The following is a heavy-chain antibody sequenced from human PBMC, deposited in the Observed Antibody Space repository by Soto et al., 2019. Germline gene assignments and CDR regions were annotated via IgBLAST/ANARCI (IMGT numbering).Heavy chain of an antibody. CDR3: ARALSSKKNQQTWADAFDV. D-gene: IGHD2-2*01. CDR2: VSGRAAST. V-gene: IGHV3-23*01. CDR1: GFTFRSYA. Sequence: EVQLLESGGGLVQPGGSLRLSCAASGFTFRSYAMTWVRQVPGKGLEWVSTVSGRAASTKYADSVKGRFTSSSDNSKNSLYLRVHVLLAEATALYYCARALSSKKNQQTWADAFDVWGQGTRVSVSS. J-gene: IGHJ3*01.